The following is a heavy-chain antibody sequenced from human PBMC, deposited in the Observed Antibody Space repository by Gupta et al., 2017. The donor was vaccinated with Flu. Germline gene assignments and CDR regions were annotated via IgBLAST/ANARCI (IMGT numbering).Heavy chain of an antibody. J-gene: IGHJ4*02. D-gene: IGHD6-19*01. V-gene: IGHV4-39*01. CDR1: YF. Sequence: YFWGGIRQPPGKGLESIGSIYHGGTTYYNPSLKSRVTMSVDTSKNQFSLKLSSVTAADTAVYYCARRSNIAVAYARGRFDYWGQGTLVTVSS. CDR3: ARRSNIAVAYARGRFDY. CDR2: IYHGGTT.